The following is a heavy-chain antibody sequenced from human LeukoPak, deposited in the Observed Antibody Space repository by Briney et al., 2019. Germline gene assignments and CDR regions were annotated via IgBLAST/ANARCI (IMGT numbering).Heavy chain of an antibody. J-gene: IGHJ4*02. CDR3: AKGYYGSGGFYFSDY. CDR2: ISGSGIST. CDR1: GFTFSNYA. D-gene: IGHD3-10*01. V-gene: IGHV3-23*01. Sequence: GGSLRLSCAASGFTFSNYAMNWVRQAPGKGLEWVSAISGSGISTYYADSLKGRFTISRDNSKNTLYLQMNSLRAEDTAVYYCAKGYYGSGGFYFSDYWGQGTLVTVSS.